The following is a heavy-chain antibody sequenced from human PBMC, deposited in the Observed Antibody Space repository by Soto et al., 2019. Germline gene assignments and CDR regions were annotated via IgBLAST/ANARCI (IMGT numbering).Heavy chain of an antibody. CDR3: ARGQYADYYYMDV. D-gene: IGHD2-2*01. V-gene: IGHV3-21*01. CDR1: GFTFSSYS. J-gene: IGHJ6*03. CDR2: ISSSSSYI. Sequence: EVQLVESGGGLVKPGGSLRLSCVVSGFTFSSYSMNWVHQAPGKGLEWVSSISSSSSYIHNADSGKGRFTISRDNAKNSVYLQMTSLRAEDTAVYYCARGQYADYYYMDVWGKGTTVTVSS.